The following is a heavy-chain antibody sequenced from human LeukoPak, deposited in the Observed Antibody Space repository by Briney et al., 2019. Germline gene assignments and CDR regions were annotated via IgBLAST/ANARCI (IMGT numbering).Heavy chain of an antibody. J-gene: IGHJ4*02. Sequence: PSETLSLTCTVSGGSISSYYWSWIRQPAGKGLEWIGRIYTSGSTNYNPSLKSRVTMSVDKSKKQFSLKLSSVTAADTAVYYCARDYYDSSGYYWWYFDYWGQGTLVTVSS. D-gene: IGHD3-22*01. CDR3: ARDYYDSSGYYWWYFDY. V-gene: IGHV4-4*07. CDR2: IYTSGST. CDR1: GGSISSYY.